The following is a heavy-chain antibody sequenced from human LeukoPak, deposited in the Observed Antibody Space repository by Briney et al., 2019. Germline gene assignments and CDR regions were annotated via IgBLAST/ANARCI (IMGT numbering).Heavy chain of an antibody. CDR1: GYTFTGYY. Sequence: ASVKVSCKASGYTFTGYYMHWVRQAPGQGLEWMGWINPNSGGTNYAQKFQGRVTMTRDTSISTAYMGLSRLRSDDTAVYYCARVMVRGVIIPYYWGQGTLVTVSS. J-gene: IGHJ4*02. CDR2: INPNSGGT. CDR3: ARVMVRGVIIPYY. D-gene: IGHD3-10*01. V-gene: IGHV1-2*02.